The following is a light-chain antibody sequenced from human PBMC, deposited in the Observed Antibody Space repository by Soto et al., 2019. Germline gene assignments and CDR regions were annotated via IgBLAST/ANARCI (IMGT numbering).Light chain of an antibody. CDR2: DAS. Sequence: DIQMTQSPSSLSASIGERVTMTCQASQDISNYLSWFQQKPGTAPKLLIYDASNLETGVSSRFSKSRSRSDFTLPIPSLQPEDIATYYCQQYVGLPPLTFSQGTRLEI. V-gene: IGKV1-33*01. CDR1: QDISNY. J-gene: IGKJ5*01. CDR3: QQYVGLPPLT.